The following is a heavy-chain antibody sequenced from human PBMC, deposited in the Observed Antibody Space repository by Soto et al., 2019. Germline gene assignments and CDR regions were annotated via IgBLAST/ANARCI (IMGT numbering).Heavy chain of an antibody. CDR2: IYYSGST. D-gene: IGHD3-22*01. J-gene: IGHJ4*02. V-gene: IGHV4-30-4*01. CDR3: ARSAAVVAYFDY. Sequence: SETLSLTCTVSGGSSSSGDYYWSWIRQPPGKGLEWIGYIYYSGSTYYNPSLKSRVTISVDTSKNQFSLKLSSVTAADTAVYYCARSAAVVAYFDYWGQGTLVTVSS. CDR1: GGSSSSGDYY.